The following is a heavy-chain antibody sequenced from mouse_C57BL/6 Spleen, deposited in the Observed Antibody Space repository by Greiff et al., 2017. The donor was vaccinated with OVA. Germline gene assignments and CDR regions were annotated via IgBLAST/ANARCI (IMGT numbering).Heavy chain of an antibody. D-gene: IGHD2-4*01. CDR2: IYPGDGDT. J-gene: IGHJ3*01. CDR3: ARDSPYYDYDIAY. V-gene: IGHV1-80*01. Sequence: VQLQQSGAELVKPGASVKISCKASGYAFSSYWMNWVKQRPGKGLEWIGQIYPGDGDTNYNGKFKGKATLTADKSSSTAYMQLSSLTSEDSAVYFCARDSPYYDYDIAYWGQGTLVTVSA. CDR1: GYAFSSYW.